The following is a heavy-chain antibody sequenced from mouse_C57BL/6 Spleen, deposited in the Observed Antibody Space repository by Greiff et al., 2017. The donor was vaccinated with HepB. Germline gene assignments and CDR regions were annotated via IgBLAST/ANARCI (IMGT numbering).Heavy chain of an antibody. V-gene: IGHV1-82*01. Sequence: VQLQQSGPELVKPGASVKISCKASGYAFSSSWMNWVKQRPGKGLEWIGRIYPGDGDTNYNGKFKGKATLTAHKSSSTAYRQLSSLTSEESAVYFCARSRGYYGSSSAWFAYWGQGTLVTVCA. CDR1: GYAFSSSW. CDR2: IYPGDGDT. J-gene: IGHJ3*01. D-gene: IGHD1-1*01. CDR3: ARSRGYYGSSSAWFAY.